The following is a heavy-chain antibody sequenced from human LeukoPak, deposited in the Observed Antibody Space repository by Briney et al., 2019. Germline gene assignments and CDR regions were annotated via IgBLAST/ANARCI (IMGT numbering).Heavy chain of an antibody. CDR3: ARDPGITMVRGVINVRV. CDR1: GFTVSSNY. D-gene: IGHD3-10*01. Sequence: GGSLRLSCAASGFTVSSNYMSWVRQAPGKGLEWVSVIYSGGSTYYADSVKGRFTISRDNSKNTLYLQMNSLRAEDTAVYYCARDPGITMVRGVINVRVWGQGTTVTVSS. V-gene: IGHV3-66*01. J-gene: IGHJ6*02. CDR2: IYSGGST.